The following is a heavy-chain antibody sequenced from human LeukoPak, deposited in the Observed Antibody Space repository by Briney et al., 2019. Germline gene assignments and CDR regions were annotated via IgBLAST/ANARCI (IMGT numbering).Heavy chain of an antibody. D-gene: IGHD3-10*01. J-gene: IGHJ5*02. Sequence: PGRSLRLSCTASGFTFSSYGMHWVRQASGKGLEWVAGIWYDGSNKYYADAVKGRFTISRDNSKNTLYLQMNSLRAEDTAVYYCARETYGSGSYYTNHNWFDPWGQGTLVTVSS. V-gene: IGHV3-33*01. CDR3: ARETYGSGSYYTNHNWFDP. CDR1: GFTFSSYG. CDR2: IWYDGSNK.